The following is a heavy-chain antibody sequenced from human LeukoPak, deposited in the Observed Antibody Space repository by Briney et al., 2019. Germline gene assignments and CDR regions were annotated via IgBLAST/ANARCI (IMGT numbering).Heavy chain of an antibody. Sequence: SETLSLTCAVYGGSFSGYYWSWIRQPPGKGLEWIGEINHSGSTNYNPSLKSRVTISVDTSKNQFPLKLSSVTAADTAVYYSARTTYYYGSGSYGYWGQGTLVTVSS. CDR2: INHSGST. CDR1: GGSFSGYY. CDR3: ARTTYYYGSGSYGY. V-gene: IGHV4-34*01. D-gene: IGHD3-10*01. J-gene: IGHJ4*02.